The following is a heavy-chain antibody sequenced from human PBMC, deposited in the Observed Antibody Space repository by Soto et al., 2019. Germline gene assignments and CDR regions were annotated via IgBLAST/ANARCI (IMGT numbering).Heavy chain of an antibody. CDR3: AREPSEFSSYYYYGMDV. J-gene: IGHJ6*02. V-gene: IGHV3-21*01. Sequence: PGGSLRLSCAASGFTFSSCSMNWVRQAPGKGLEWVSSISSSSSYIYYADSVKGRFTISRDNAKNSLYLQMNSLRAEDTAAYYCAREPSEFSSYYYYGMDVWGQGTTVTVSS. CDR2: ISSSSSYI. D-gene: IGHD6-13*01. CDR1: GFTFSSCS.